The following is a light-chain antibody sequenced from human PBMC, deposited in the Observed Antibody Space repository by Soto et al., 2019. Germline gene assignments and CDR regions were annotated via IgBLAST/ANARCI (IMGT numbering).Light chain of an antibody. V-gene: IGKV3-20*01. CDR1: QSVSSSD. Sequence: EIVLTQSPGTLSLSPGEGATLSCRASQSVSSSDLAWYQHKPGQAPRLLIYGASSRATGIPARFSGSGSGTDFTLTISRLEPEDFAVYFCQQYGSSPLTFGGGTKVEIK. CDR2: GAS. J-gene: IGKJ4*01. CDR3: QQYGSSPLT.